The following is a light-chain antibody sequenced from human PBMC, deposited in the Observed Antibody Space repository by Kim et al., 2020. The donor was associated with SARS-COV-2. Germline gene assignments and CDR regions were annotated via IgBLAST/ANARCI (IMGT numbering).Light chain of an antibody. CDR3: QQYGSPPWT. J-gene: IGKJ1*01. CDR2: SAS. CDR1: QSVSTNY. V-gene: IGKV3-20*01. Sequence: EVVLTQSPGTLALSPGERAALSCRASQSVSTNYLAWYQQKPGQAPRLLIYSASNRATGIPDRFSGSGSGTDFTLTISRLEPEDFAVYYCQQYGSPPWTFGQGTKVDIK.